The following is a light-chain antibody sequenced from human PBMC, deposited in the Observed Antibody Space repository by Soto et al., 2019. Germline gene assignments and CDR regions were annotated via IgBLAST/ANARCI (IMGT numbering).Light chain of an antibody. J-gene: IGKJ2*01. CDR2: AAS. CDR3: QQSYSTPYT. V-gene: IGKV1-39*01. CDR1: RSITSY. Sequence: DIQMTQSPSSLSASVGDRVTITCRASRSITSYLNWYHQKPGKAPKLLIYAASSLQSGVPSRFSGSGSGTDFTLTISSLQPEDFATYYCQQSYSTPYTFGQGTKLQIK.